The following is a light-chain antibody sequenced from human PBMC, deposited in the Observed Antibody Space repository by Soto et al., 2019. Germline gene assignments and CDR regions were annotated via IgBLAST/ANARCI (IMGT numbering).Light chain of an antibody. CDR1: TGAVTGGHY. Sequence: QAVVTQEPSLTVSPGGTVTLTCGSSTGAVTGGHYPYWFQQKPGQAPRTLIYDTSNKHSWTPARFSGSLLGGKAALTLSGAQPEDEAEYYCLLSYSGARLVFGGGTKLTVL. J-gene: IGLJ2*01. CDR3: LLSYSGARLV. CDR2: DTS. V-gene: IGLV7-46*01.